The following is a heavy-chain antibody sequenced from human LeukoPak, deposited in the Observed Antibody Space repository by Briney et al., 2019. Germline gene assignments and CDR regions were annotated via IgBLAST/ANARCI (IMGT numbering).Heavy chain of an antibody. V-gene: IGHV4-34*01. D-gene: IGHD4-23*01. CDR1: GGSFSGYY. CDR2: IDHSGST. J-gene: IGHJ4*02. CDR3: ARVNATVAYNFDY. Sequence: SETLSLTCAVYGGSFSGYYWSWIRQPPGKGLEWIGEIDHSGSTNYNPSLKSRVTISVDTSKNQFSLKLSSVTAADTAVYYCARVNATVAYNFDYWGQGTLVTVSS.